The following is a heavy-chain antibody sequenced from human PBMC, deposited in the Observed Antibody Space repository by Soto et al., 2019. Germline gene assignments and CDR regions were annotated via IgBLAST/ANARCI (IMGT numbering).Heavy chain of an antibody. V-gene: IGHV4-39*01. CDR3: ARQLDAVVTPAHFDY. CDR2: IFYSGST. Sequence: SETLSLTCTVSGDSISSRSYYWGWIRQPPGKGLEWIATIFYSGSTYYNPSLKSRVTLSVDTSKNQFSLKLSSVTAADTAVYYCARQLDAVVTPAHFDYWGQGTLVTVSS. CDR1: GDSISSRSYY. J-gene: IGHJ4*02. D-gene: IGHD2-2*01.